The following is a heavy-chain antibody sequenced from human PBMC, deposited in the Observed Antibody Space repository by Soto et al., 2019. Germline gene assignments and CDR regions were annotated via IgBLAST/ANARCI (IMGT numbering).Heavy chain of an antibody. V-gene: IGHV3-30*18. J-gene: IGHJ3*01. Sequence: QVQLVESGGGVVQPGRSLRLSCAASGFTFSSYGMHWVRQAPGKGLEWVAVISYDGSNKYYADSVKGRFTISRDNSKNTLYLQMNSLRAEDTAVYYCAKDLSYAFDLWGQGTMVTVSS. CDR1: GFTFSSYG. CDR3: AKDLSYAFDL. CDR2: ISYDGSNK.